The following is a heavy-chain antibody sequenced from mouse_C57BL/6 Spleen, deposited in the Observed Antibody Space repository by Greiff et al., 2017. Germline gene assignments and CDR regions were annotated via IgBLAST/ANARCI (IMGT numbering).Heavy chain of an antibody. CDR1: GFSFNTYA. CDR2: IRSKSNNYAT. D-gene: IGHD3-1*01. J-gene: IGHJ4*01. CDR3: VRQGLPVGAMDY. Sequence: EVQGVESGGGLVQPKGSLKLSCAASGFSFNTYAMNWVRQAPGKGLEWVARIRSKSNNYATYYADSVKDRFTISRDDSESMLYLQMNNLKTEDTAMYYGVRQGLPVGAMDYWGQGTSVTVSS. V-gene: IGHV10-1*01.